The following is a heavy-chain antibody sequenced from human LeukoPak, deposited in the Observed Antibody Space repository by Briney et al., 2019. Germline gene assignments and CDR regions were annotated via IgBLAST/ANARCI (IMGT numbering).Heavy chain of an antibody. Sequence: GGSLRLSCAASGFTFSDYYMSWIRQAPGKGLEWVSYISSSGSTIYYADSVKGRFTISRDNAKNSLYLQMNSLRAEDTAVYYCAREVDDYDSSGLVRYFDYWGQGTLVTVSS. D-gene: IGHD3-22*01. CDR1: GFTFSDYY. CDR3: AREVDDYDSSGLVRYFDY. CDR2: ISSSGSTI. J-gene: IGHJ4*02. V-gene: IGHV3-11*01.